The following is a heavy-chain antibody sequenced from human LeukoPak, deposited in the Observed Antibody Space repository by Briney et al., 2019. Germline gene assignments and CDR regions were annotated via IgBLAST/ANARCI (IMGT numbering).Heavy chain of an antibody. D-gene: IGHD2-2*01. Sequence: GGSLRLSCAASGFTFSSYGMHWVRQAPGKGLEWVAVISYDVGKKYYADSVKGRFTISRDNSKNTLYLQMNSLRAEDTAVYYCAKDRGCSSTSCYVADAFDIWGQGTMVTVSS. CDR3: AKDRGCSSTSCYVADAFDI. J-gene: IGHJ3*02. V-gene: IGHV3-30*18. CDR2: ISYDVGKK. CDR1: GFTFSSYG.